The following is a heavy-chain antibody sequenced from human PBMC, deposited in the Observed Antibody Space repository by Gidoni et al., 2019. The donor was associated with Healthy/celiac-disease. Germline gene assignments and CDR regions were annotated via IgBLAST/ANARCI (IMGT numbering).Heavy chain of an antibody. CDR1: GFPFSSSA. V-gene: IGHV3-30-3*01. CDR3: ARPSWPVPAAIGNYYYYGMDV. CDR2: ISYDGSNK. Sequence: QVQLVESAGGVVQPRRSLRLSCAASGFPFSSSALHWVLQAPGKGLEWVAVISYDGSNKYYADSVKGRFTISRDNSKNTLYLQMNSLRAEDTAVYYCARPSWPVPAAIGNYYYYGMDVWGQGTTVTVSS. J-gene: IGHJ6*02. D-gene: IGHD2-2*01.